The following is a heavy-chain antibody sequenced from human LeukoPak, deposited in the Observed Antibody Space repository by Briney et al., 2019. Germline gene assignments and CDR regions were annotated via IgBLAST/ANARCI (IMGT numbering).Heavy chain of an antibody. V-gene: IGHV3-21*01. CDR3: ARDFKSWGIAVAYPYFDY. D-gene: IGHD6-19*01. CDR1: GFTFSSYS. CDR2: ISSSSSYI. Sequence: GGSLRLSCAASGFTFSSYSMNWVRQAPGKGLEWVSSISSSSSYIYYADSVKGRFTISRDNAKNSLYLQMNSLRAEDTAVYYCARDFKSWGIAVAYPYFDYWGQGTLVTVSS. J-gene: IGHJ4*02.